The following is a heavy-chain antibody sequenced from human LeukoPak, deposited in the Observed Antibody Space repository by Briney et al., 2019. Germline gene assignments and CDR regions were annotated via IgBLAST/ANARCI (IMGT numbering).Heavy chain of an antibody. V-gene: IGHV4-39*01. CDR2: IYYSGST. D-gene: IGHD1/OR15-1a*01. J-gene: IGHJ4*02. CDR1: GGSISSSSYY. CDR3: ARLSYNWNTGY. Sequence: SETLSLTCTVSGGSISSSSYYWGWIRQPPGKGLEWIGSIYYSGSTYYSPSLNGRVTISVDTSKNQFSLKLTSVTAADTAVYYCARLSYNWNTGYWGQGTLVTVSS.